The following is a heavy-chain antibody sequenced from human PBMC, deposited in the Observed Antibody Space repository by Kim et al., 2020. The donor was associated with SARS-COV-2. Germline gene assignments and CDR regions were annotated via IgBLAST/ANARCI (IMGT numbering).Heavy chain of an antibody. Sequence: SETLSLTCAVYGGSFSGYYWSWIRQPPGKGLEWIGEINHSGSTNYNPSLKSRVTISVDTSKNQFSLKLSSVTAEDTAVYYCARGMVRASTDLDYWGQGTLVTVSS. CDR1: GGSFSGYY. D-gene: IGHD3-10*01. CDR3: ARGMVRASTDLDY. J-gene: IGHJ4*02. CDR2: INHSGST. V-gene: IGHV4-34*01.